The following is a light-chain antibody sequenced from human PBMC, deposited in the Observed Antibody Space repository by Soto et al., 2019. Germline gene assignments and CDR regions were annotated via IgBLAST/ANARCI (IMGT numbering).Light chain of an antibody. CDR1: QGISTY. V-gene: IGKV1-39*01. CDR2: AAS. J-gene: IGKJ1*01. Sequence: DIQMTQSPFSLSASVGDRVTITCRASQGISTYLNWYQQKPGKAPKLLIYAASSLQSGVPSRFSGSGSETDFTLTISSLQPEDFATYSCQQSYSTTWTFGQGTKVDIK. CDR3: QQSYSTTWT.